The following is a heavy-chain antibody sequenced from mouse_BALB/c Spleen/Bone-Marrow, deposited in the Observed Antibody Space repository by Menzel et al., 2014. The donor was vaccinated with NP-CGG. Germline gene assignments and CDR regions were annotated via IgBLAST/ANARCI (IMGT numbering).Heavy chain of an antibody. CDR3: ARKGAMITHYYAMDY. CDR2: ISNGSSTI. V-gene: IGHV5-17*02. CDR1: GFTFSSFG. J-gene: IGHJ4*01. D-gene: IGHD2-4*01. Sequence: DVHLVESGGGLVQPGGSRKLSCAASGFTFSSFGMHWVRQAPEKGLEWVAYISNGSSTIYYADTVKGRFTISRDNPKNTLFPQMTSLRSEDTAMYYCARKGAMITHYYAMDYWGQGTSVTVSS.